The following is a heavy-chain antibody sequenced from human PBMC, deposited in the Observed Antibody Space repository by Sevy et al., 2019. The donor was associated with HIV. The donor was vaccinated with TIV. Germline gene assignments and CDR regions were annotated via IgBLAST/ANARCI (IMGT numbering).Heavy chain of an antibody. CDR1: GGSISSGGYY. CDR2: IYYSGST. J-gene: IGHJ4*02. D-gene: IGHD6-13*01. Sequence: SETLSLTCTVSGGSISSGGYYWSWIRQHPGKGLEWIGYIYYSGSTYYNPSLKSRITISVDTSKNQVSLKLSSVTAADTAVYYCARYRYGSSRYFDYWGQGTLVTVSS. CDR3: ARYRYGSSRYFDY. V-gene: IGHV4-31*03.